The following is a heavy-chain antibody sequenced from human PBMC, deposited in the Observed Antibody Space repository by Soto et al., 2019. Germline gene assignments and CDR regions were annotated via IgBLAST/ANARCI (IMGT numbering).Heavy chain of an antibody. CDR2: IYYSGST. CDR1: GGSISSYY. V-gene: IGHV4-59*01. Sequence: PSETLSLTCTVSGGSISSYYWSWIRQPPGKGLEWIGYIYYSGSTNYNPSLKSRVTISVDTSKNQFSLKLSSVTAADTAVYYCARFRLNWNPDARYYYYCIDVWGQGTTVTVSS. J-gene: IGHJ6*02. CDR3: ARFRLNWNPDARYYYYCIDV. D-gene: IGHD1-20*01.